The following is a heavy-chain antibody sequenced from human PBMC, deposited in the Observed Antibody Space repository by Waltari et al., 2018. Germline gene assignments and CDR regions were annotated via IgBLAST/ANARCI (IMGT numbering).Heavy chain of an antibody. Sequence: QVQLQESGPGLVKPSETLSLTCTVSGGSISSYYWSWIRQPPGKGLEWIGYIYYSGSTNYTPSLTSRVCISVETSKNRFALMLSAVTAADTAVYYCARVISCSYAFDIWGQGTMVTVSS. J-gene: IGHJ3*02. CDR3: ARVISCSYAFDI. D-gene: IGHD2-15*01. CDR2: IYYSGST. V-gene: IGHV4-59*01. CDR1: GGSISSYY.